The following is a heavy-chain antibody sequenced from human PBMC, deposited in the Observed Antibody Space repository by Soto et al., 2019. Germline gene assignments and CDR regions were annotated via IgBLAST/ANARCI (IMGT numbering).Heavy chain of an antibody. D-gene: IGHD6-13*01. V-gene: IGHV4-59*01. CDR2: IYYSGST. CDR3: ARAWASSREYYGMDV. Sequence: SETLSLTCTVSGGSISSYYWSWIRQPPGKGLERIGYIYYSGSTNYNPSLKSRVTISVDTSKNQFSLKLSSVTAADTAVYYCARAWASSREYYGMDVWGQGTTVTVSS. CDR1: GGSISSYY. J-gene: IGHJ6*02.